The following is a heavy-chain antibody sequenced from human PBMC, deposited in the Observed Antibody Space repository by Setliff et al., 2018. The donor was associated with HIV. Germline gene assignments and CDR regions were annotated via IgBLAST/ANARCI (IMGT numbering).Heavy chain of an antibody. CDR3: ARGQPPPGPGLVRGAYSSGSLDY. D-gene: IGHD3-10*01. V-gene: IGHV4-34*01. CDR2: INHSGST. J-gene: IGHJ4*02. Sequence: KASETLSLTCAVYGGSFSDYYWSWIRQPPGKGLEWIGEINHSGSTGYNSSLKSRVTISVDTSKKQFSLNLTSLTAADTAVYYCARGQPPPGPGLVRGAYSSGSLDYWGQGTPVTVSS. CDR1: GGSFSDYY.